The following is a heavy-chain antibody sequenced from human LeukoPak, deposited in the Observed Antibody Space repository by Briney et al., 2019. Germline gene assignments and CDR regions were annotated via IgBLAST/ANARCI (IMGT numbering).Heavy chain of an antibody. CDR1: GGSISSYY. V-gene: IGHV4-59*08. D-gene: IGHD3-22*01. CDR3: ARGQWLPVFDF. Sequence: SETLSLTCTVSGGSISSYYWSWIRQPPGKGLEWIGYIYYSGSTNYNPSLKSRVTISVDTSKNQFSLKLSSVTAADTAVYYCARGQWLPVFDFWGQGILVTVSS. J-gene: IGHJ4*02. CDR2: IYYSGST.